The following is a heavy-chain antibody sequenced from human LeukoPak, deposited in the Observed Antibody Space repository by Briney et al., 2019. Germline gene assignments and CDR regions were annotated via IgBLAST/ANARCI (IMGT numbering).Heavy chain of an antibody. J-gene: IGHJ4*02. Sequence: GESLKISCKASGYNFPKSWIGWVRQVPGTGLEWVGVIYPGDSETRYSPSFQGQVTISADKSINTAYLQWSSLKASDTAIYYCATTSRYFDHWGQGTLVTVSS. CDR3: ATTSRYFDH. CDR1: GYNFPKSW. V-gene: IGHV5-51*01. CDR2: IYPGDSET.